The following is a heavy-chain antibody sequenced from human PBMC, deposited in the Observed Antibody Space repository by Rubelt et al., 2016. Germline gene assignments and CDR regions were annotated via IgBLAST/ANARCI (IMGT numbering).Heavy chain of an antibody. Sequence: EVQLVQSGAEVKKPGESLKISCEASGYRFSSYWIAWVRQMPGKGLEWVGSIYLGESATRSRPSFLGQVNISVDKSISTTYLRWSSLSVSDTAMYYGARNVGARSPDGFDFWGQGTMVIVSP. CDR3: ARNVGARSPDGFDF. CDR1: GYRFSSYW. J-gene: IGHJ3*01. CDR2: IYLGESAT. D-gene: IGHD1-26*01. V-gene: IGHV5-51*01.